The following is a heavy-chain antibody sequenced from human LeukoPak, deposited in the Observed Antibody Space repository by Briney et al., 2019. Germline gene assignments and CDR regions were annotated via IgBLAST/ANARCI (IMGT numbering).Heavy chain of an antibody. J-gene: IGHJ4*02. D-gene: IGHD3-10*01. CDR2: IIPILGIA. Sequence: SVKVSCKASGGTFSSYAISWVRQAPGQGLEWMGRIIPILGIANYAQKFQGRVTITADKSTSTAYMELSSLRSEDTAVYYCARVGDYHGSGSSYLGDYWGQGTLVTVSS. CDR3: ARVGDYHGSGSSYLGDY. V-gene: IGHV1-69*04. CDR1: GGTFSSYA.